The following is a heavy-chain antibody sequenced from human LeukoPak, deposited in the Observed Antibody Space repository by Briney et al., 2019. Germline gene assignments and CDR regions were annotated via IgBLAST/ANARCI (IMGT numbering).Heavy chain of an antibody. Sequence: SETLSLTCTVSGGSISSSSYYWGWIRQPPGKGLEWIGSIYYSGSTYYNPSLKSRVTISVDTSKNQFSLKLSSVTAADTAVYYCARVSHDFWSGYYSYYYYYMDVWGKGTTVTVSS. V-gene: IGHV4-39*07. D-gene: IGHD3-3*01. J-gene: IGHJ6*03. CDR2: IYYSGST. CDR3: ARVSHDFWSGYYSYYYYYMDV. CDR1: GGSISSSSYY.